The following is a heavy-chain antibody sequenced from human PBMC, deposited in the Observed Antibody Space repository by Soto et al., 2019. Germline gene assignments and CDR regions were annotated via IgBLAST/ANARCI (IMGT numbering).Heavy chain of an antibody. CDR3: ARVATGSYNWFDP. J-gene: IGHJ5*02. D-gene: IGHD1-26*01. V-gene: IGHV3-74*01. CDR1: GFTFDYYW. Sequence: GGSLRLSCAASGFTFDYYWMHWVRQAPGKGLVWVSRINTDGSGTNYADSVKGRFTISRDNAKNTLYLQMNSLRAEDTAVYYCARVATGSYNWFDPWGQGTQVTVAS. CDR2: INTDGSGT.